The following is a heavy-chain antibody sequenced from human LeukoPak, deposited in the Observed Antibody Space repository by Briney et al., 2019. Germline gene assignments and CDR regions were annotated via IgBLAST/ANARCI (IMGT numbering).Heavy chain of an antibody. Sequence: GGSLRLSCAASGFIFSDHYMGWIRQAPGKGLEWVSYIDKSGTNIDYADSVKGRFTVSRDNTRNPLFLQMNSLSAEHTAVYFCAREERRLYGNPDHWGQGTLVTVSS. CDR1: GFIFSDHY. J-gene: IGHJ4*02. CDR2: IDKSGTNI. CDR3: AREERRLYGNPDH. D-gene: IGHD2/OR15-2a*01. V-gene: IGHV3-11*01.